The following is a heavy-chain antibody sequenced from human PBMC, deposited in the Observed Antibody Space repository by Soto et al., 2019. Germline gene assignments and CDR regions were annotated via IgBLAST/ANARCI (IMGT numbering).Heavy chain of an antibody. Sequence: QVQLVQSGAEVKKPGSSVKVSCKASGGTFSSFTISWVRQAPGQGLEWMGGFIRVSGPAHYAQQFQGRVTLTPDESSNTTYMELSSLRSADTAVYYCAKMLCSGGSCYSGWFDPWGQGTLVVVAS. J-gene: IGHJ5*02. CDR2: FIRVSGPA. D-gene: IGHD2-15*01. V-gene: IGHV1-69*01. CDR1: GGTFSSFT. CDR3: AKMLCSGGSCYSGWFDP.